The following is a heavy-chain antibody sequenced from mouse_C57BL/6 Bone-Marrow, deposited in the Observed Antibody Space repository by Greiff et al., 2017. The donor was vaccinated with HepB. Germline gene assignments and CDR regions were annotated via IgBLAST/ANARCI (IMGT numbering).Heavy chain of an antibody. D-gene: IGHD2-12*01. CDR1: GFNFTNTY. J-gene: IGHJ3*01. CDR2: IDPANGNT. CDR3: ARRGDDGAWFAY. Sequence: VQLQQSVAELVRPGASVKLSCTASGFNFTNTYMHWVKQRPEQGLEWIGRIDPANGNTKYAPKFQGKATITADTSSNTAYLQLSSLTSEDSAIYYCARRGDDGAWFAYWGQGTLVTVSA. V-gene: IGHV14-3*01.